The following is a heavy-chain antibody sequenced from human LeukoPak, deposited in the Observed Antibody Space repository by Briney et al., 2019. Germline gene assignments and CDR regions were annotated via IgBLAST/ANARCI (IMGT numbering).Heavy chain of an antibody. D-gene: IGHD4-23*01. V-gene: IGHV3-49*03. Sequence: GGSLRLSCTASGFTFGDYAMSWFRQAPGKGLEWVGFIRAKTYGGTTQYAASVKDRFTISRDDSKSIAYLQMNSLKTEDTAVYYCARADYGANAGGFWGQGTLVTVSS. CDR1: GFTFGDYA. CDR3: ARADYGANAGGF. J-gene: IGHJ4*02. CDR2: IRAKTYGGTT.